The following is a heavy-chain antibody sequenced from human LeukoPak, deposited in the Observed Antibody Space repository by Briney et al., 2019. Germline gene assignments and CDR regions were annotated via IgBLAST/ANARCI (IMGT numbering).Heavy chain of an antibody. J-gene: IGHJ4*02. Sequence: GGSLRLSCAASGFTFSSYAMSWVRQAPGKGLEWVSAISGSGGSTYYTDSVKGRFTISRDNSKNTLYLQMNSLRAEDTAVYYCATKKEGDFDYWGQGTLVTVSS. CDR2: ISGSGGST. CDR3: ATKKEGDFDY. V-gene: IGHV3-23*01. CDR1: GFTFSSYA. D-gene: IGHD1-26*01.